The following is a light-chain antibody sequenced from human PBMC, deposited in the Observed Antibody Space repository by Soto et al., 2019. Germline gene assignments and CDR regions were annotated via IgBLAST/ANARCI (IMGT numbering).Light chain of an antibody. J-gene: IGKJ1*01. CDR1: QDIKND. CDR2: AAS. V-gene: IGKV1-6*01. Sequence: AIQVTQSPSSLSASVGDRVTITCRASQDIKNDLGWYQQTPGKSPKLLIYAASTLESGVPSRFSGSGSGTDVTLTIRSLQPEDSGTYYCLHDYTYPRTFGQGTTVEI. CDR3: LHDYTYPRT.